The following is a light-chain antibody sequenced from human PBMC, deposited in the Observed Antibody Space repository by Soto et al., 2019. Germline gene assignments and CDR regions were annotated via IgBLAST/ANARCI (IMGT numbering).Light chain of an antibody. Sequence: EVVLTQSPVTLSLSPGERAALSCRASQSVTINSLAWYQQKFGQTPRLLIYAASTRASGIPDRFSGSGSGTDFVLTISRLEPEDFAVYYCQQYESSPRTCGQGTKVDIK. J-gene: IGKJ1*01. V-gene: IGKV3-20*01. CDR3: QQYESSPRT. CDR1: QSVTINS. CDR2: AAS.